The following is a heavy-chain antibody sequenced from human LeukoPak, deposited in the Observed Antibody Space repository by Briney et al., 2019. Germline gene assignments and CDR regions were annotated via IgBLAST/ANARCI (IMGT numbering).Heavy chain of an antibody. CDR2: ISYTVSTI. Sequence: GGSLRLSCAASGFTLSNYEMNWVRQAPGKGLEWVSYISYTVSTIYYADSVKGRFTISRDNAKNSLYLQMNSLGAEDTAVYYCARDYYGSGPGAFDIWGQGTMVTVSS. D-gene: IGHD3-10*01. V-gene: IGHV3-48*03. CDR1: GFTLSNYE. J-gene: IGHJ3*02. CDR3: ARDYYGSGPGAFDI.